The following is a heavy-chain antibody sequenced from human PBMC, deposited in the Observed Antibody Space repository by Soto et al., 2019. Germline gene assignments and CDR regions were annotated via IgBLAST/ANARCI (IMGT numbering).Heavy chain of an antibody. V-gene: IGHV1-2*04. Sequence: ASVKVSCKASGYTFTGYYMHWVRRAPGQGLEWMGWINPNSGGTNYAQKFQGWVTMTRDTSISTAYMELSRLRSDDTAVYYCAREYLPSYYYDSSGSSLNYYYYYGMDVWGQGTTVTVSS. CDR2: INPNSGGT. CDR1: GYTFTGYY. D-gene: IGHD3-22*01. J-gene: IGHJ6*02. CDR3: AREYLPSYYYDSSGSSLNYYYYYGMDV.